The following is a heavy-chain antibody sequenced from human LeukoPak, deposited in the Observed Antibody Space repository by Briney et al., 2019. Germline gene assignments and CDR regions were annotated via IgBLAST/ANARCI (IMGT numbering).Heavy chain of an antibody. J-gene: IGHJ5*02. CDR3: ARDSSGWDALNWFDP. CDR1: GGSISSYY. CDR2: IYTSGST. V-gene: IGHV4-4*07. D-gene: IGHD6-19*01. Sequence: PSETLSLTCTVSGGSISSYYWSWIRQPAGKGLEWIGRIYTSGSTNYNPSLKSRVTMSVDTSKNQFSLKLSSVTAADTAVYYCARDSSGWDALNWFDPWGQGTLVTVSS.